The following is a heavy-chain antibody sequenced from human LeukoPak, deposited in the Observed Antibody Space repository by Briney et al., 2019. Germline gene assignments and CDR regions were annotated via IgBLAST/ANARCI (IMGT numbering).Heavy chain of an antibody. CDR1: GYSCTGYY. V-gene: IGHV1-2*02. Sequence: ASVTVSCKASGYSCTGYYIHWVRQAPGQGLEWMGWVNSNIGDTYFAQKLRGRLAITRDKSITTVHMELSSLRSNDTAVYYCARDVLGYDSSASDWGQGTLVTVSS. CDR2: VNSNIGDT. CDR3: ARDVLGYDSSASD. D-gene: IGHD3-22*01. J-gene: IGHJ4*02.